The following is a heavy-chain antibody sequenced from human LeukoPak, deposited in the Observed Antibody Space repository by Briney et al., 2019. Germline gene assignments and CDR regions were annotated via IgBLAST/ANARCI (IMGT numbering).Heavy chain of an antibody. V-gene: IGHV5-51*01. J-gene: IGHJ3*02. D-gene: IGHD2-15*01. CDR1: GYSFTSYW. CDR2: IYPGDSDT. CDR3: VRGGDVVVVAANDAFDI. Sequence: GESLKISCKGSGYSFTSYWIGWVRQMPGKGLEWIGIIYPGDSDTRYSPSFQGQVTISADKSISTAYLQWSSLKASDTAMYYCVRGGDVVVVAANDAFDIWGQGTMVTVSS.